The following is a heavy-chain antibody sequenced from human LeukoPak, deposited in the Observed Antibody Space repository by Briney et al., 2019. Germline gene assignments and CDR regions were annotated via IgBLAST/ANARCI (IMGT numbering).Heavy chain of an antibody. Sequence: GGSLRLSCAASGFTFSSYSMNWVSQAPGKGLEWVSSIDSGSTIYYADSVKGRFTISRDNAKNSLYLQMNSLRAEDTAVYYCASVVGATTFDYWGQGTLVTVSS. V-gene: IGHV3-69-1*01. CDR1: GFTFSSYS. J-gene: IGHJ4*02. D-gene: IGHD1-26*01. CDR3: ASVVGATTFDY. CDR2: IDSGSTI.